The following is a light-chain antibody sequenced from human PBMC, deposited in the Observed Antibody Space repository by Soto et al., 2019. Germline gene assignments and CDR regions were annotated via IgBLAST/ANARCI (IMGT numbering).Light chain of an antibody. V-gene: IGKV3-20*01. J-gene: IGKJ1*01. CDR3: QQYGSSPRT. CDR2: GAS. CDR1: QSISRY. Sequence: ETVLTQSPAILSLSPGERATLFCRASQSISRYLAWYQQKPGQAPRLLIYGASSRATGIPDRFSGSGSGTDFTLTISRLEPEDFAVYYCQQYGSSPRTFGQGTKVDIK.